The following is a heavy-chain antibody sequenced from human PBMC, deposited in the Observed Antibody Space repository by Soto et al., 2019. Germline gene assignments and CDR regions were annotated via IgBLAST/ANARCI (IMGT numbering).Heavy chain of an antibody. CDR3: AIHPESNFDYFDP. CDR2: VYCSGTT. D-gene: IGHD3-9*01. Sequence: SETISIRCTVSCGLSNDYFWSWLRQSPGKGMELIAYVYCSGTTNYNRSLKSRLSISIDTSKNQFSLRLNSVTAADTAVSFCAIHPESNFDYFDPWGQRTLVTVSS. CDR1: CGLSNDYF. V-gene: IGHV4-59*08. J-gene: IGHJ5*02.